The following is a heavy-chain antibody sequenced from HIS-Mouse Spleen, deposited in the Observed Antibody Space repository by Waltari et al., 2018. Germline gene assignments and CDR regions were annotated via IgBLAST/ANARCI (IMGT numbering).Heavy chain of an antibody. D-gene: IGHD2-15*01. Sequence: QVQLVQSGAEVKKPGASVKVSCKASGYTFTSYDINWVRQATRQGLEWMGWMNPNSGNTGYAQKFQGRVTMTRNTSISTAYMELSSLRSEDTAVYYCARTLPHCSGGSCYSGVDYWGQGTLVTVSS. CDR3: ARTLPHCSGGSCYSGVDY. CDR2: MNPNSGNT. V-gene: IGHV1-8*01. CDR1: GYTFTSYD. J-gene: IGHJ4*02.